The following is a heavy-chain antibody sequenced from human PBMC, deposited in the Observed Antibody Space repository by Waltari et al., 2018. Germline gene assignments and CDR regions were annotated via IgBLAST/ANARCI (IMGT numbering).Heavy chain of an antibody. CDR3: ARGLDYDFWSGYVNWFDP. CDR1: GGSFSGSS. J-gene: IGHJ5*02. Sequence: QVQLQQWGAGLLKPSETLSLTCAAYGGSFSGSSWSWIRQPPGKGLEWIGEINHSGSTNYNPSLKSRVTISVDTSKNQFSLKLSSVTAADTAVYYCARGLDYDFWSGYVNWFDPWGQGTLVTVSS. CDR2: INHSGST. V-gene: IGHV4-34*01. D-gene: IGHD3-3*01.